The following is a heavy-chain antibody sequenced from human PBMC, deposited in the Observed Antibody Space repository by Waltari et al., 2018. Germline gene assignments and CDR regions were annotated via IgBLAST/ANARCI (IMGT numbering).Heavy chain of an antibody. D-gene: IGHD6-6*01. CDR2: MNPNSGDT. CDR3: ARVSSIAARRWYY. V-gene: IGHV1-8*01. J-gene: IGHJ4*02. Sequence: QVQLVQSGAEVKKPGASVRVSCKASGYTFTSYDINWVRRATGQGLEWMGWMNPNSGDTVYAQKFQCRLTMTMNSAISTAYMELSSLRSEDTAVYYCARVSSIAARRWYYWGQGTLVTVSS. CDR1: GYTFTSYD.